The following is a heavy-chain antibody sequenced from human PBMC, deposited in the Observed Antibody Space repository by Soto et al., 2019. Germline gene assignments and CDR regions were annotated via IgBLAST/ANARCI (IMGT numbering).Heavy chain of an antibody. J-gene: IGHJ5*02. Sequence: ASVKVSCKAPRDTFTSYYINWVRQAPGQGLEWMGVINPHGGSTAYAQKFKGRVTLTRDTSASTVFMEVSSLTSENTAMYYCARSSGGNFGIIIEGTNWFAPWGQGTLVTSPQ. CDR1: RDTFTSYY. D-gene: IGHD1-26*01. CDR3: ARSSGGNFGIIIEGTNWFAP. V-gene: IGHV1-46*01. CDR2: INPHGGST.